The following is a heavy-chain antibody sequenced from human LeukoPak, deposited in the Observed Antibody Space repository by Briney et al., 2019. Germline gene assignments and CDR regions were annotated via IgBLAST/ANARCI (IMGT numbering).Heavy chain of an antibody. CDR1: GFTFSSYG. D-gene: IGHD3-22*01. CDR2: ISYDGSNK. V-gene: IGHV3-30*18. Sequence: GGSLRLSCAASGFTFSSYGMHWVRQAPGKGLEWVAVISYDGSNKYYADSVKGRFTISRDNSKNTLYLQMNSLRAEDTAVYYCAKDQYYYDSTGDAFDIWGQGTMVTVSS. J-gene: IGHJ3*02. CDR3: AKDQYYYDSTGDAFDI.